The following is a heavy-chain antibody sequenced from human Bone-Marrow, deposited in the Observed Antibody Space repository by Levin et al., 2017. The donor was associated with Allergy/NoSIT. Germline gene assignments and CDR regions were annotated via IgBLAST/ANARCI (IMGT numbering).Heavy chain of an antibody. CDR3: SLQYFDY. Sequence: GESLKISCAASGFAFSDPWMNWVRQAPGKGLEWVGRIKTKTDGGAAEYAAPVKGRFTISRDDSKNTLYLQMNSLKIEDTAVYYCSLQYFDYWGQGALVTVSS. V-gene: IGHV3-15*07. D-gene: IGHD5-24*01. CDR1: GFAFSDPW. CDR2: IKTKTDGGAA. J-gene: IGHJ4*02.